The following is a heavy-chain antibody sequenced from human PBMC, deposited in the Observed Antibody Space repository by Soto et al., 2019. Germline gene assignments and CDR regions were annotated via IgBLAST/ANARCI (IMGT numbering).Heavy chain of an antibody. CDR3: ASTFSYYFDY. Sequence: ASVKVSCKASGGTFSSYAISWVRQAPGQGLEWMGGIIPIFGTANYAQKFQGRVTITADESTSTAYMELSSLRSEDTAVYYCASTFSYYFDYWGQGTRVTVSS. CDR1: GGTFSSYA. J-gene: IGHJ4*02. V-gene: IGHV1-69*13. CDR2: IIPIFGTA.